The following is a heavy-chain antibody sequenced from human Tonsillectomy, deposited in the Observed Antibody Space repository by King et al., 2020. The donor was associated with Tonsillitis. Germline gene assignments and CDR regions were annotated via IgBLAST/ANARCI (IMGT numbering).Heavy chain of an antibody. D-gene: IGHD4-11*01. V-gene: IGHV3-9*01. CDR3: AKEGATDNYTSWYYYAIDV. Sequence: VQLVESGGGLVQPGRSLRLSCTASGFTFDDYAMHWVRQAPGKGLEWVSGISWNSGSKGYADSVKGRFTISRDNAKNSLYLQMNSLRAEDTALYYCAKEGATDNYTSWYYYAIDVWGQGTTVTVSS. J-gene: IGHJ6*02. CDR2: ISWNSGSK. CDR1: GFTFDDYA.